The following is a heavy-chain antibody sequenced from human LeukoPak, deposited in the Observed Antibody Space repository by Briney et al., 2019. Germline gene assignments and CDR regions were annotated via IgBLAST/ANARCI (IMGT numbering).Heavy chain of an antibody. CDR2: INPNSGGT. CDR1: GYTFTGYY. D-gene: IGHD6-19*01. Sequence: ASVKVSCKASGYTFTGYYMHWVRQAPGQGLEWMGWINPNSGGTNYAQKFQGRVTMTRDTSISTAYMELSRLRSDDTAVYYCARALGSGWYLYFDYWGQGTLVTVSS. CDR3: ARALGSGWYLYFDY. V-gene: IGHV1-2*02. J-gene: IGHJ4*02.